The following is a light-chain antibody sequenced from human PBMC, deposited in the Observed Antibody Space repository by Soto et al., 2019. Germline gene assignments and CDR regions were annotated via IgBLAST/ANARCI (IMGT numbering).Light chain of an antibody. CDR1: QSVSNY. CDR3: QQRSNCTTPIT. J-gene: IGKJ5*01. V-gene: IGKV3-11*01. Sequence: EIVLTQSPATLSLSPGERATLSCRASQSVSNYLCWYHQKPGQAPRLLIYDAAKRTTGIPARFSCSGSGTDFTLTISSREPEPCAFAYCQQRSNCTTPITFGQGTQLEIK. CDR2: DAA.